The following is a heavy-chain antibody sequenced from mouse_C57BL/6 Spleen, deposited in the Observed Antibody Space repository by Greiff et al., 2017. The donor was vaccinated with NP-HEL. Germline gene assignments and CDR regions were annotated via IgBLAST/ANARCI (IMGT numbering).Heavy chain of an antibody. D-gene: IGHD2-2*01. CDR2: IYPGDGDT. Sequence: QVQLQQPGPELVKPGASVKISCKASGYAFSSSWMNWVKQRPGKGLEWIGRIYPGDGDTNYNGKFKGKATLTADKSSSTAYMQLSSLTSEDSAVYLCARGIYYGYDWYFDVWGTGTTVTVSS. J-gene: IGHJ1*03. CDR3: ARGIYYGYDWYFDV. CDR1: GYAFSSSW. V-gene: IGHV1-82*01.